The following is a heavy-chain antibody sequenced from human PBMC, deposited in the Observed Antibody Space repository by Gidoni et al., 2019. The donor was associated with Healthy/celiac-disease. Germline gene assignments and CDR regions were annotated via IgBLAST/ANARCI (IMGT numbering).Heavy chain of an antibody. J-gene: IGHJ4*02. D-gene: IGHD4-4*01. CDR1: GFTFSSYW. Sequence: EVQLVESGGGLVQPGGSLRLSCAASGFTFSSYWMHWVRPAPGKGLVWVSRINSDGSSTSYADSVKGRFTISRDNAKNTLYLQMNSLRAEDTAVYYCARDGGSDYTFDYWGQGTLVTVSS. CDR2: INSDGSST. V-gene: IGHV3-74*01. CDR3: ARDGGSDYTFDY.